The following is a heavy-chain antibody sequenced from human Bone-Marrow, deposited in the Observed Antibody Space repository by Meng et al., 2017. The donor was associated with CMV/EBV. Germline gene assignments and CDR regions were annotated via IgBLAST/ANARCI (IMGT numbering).Heavy chain of an antibody. V-gene: IGHV3-7*01. CDR2: IKQDGSDK. CDR3: VRDRGYFDY. Sequence: GGSLRLSCAASGFTLSTYWMTWVRQAPGKGLESVANIKQDGSDKYYLDSVKGRFTISRDNAKNSLYLQLNSLRAEDTAVYYCVRDRGYFDYWDQGTLVTVSS. CDR1: GFTLSTYW. J-gene: IGHJ4*02.